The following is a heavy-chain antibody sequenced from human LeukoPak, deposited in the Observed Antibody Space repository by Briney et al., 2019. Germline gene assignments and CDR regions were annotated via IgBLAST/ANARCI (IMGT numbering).Heavy chain of an antibody. J-gene: IGHJ6*02. CDR3: ARDRTPMGSSWYDYYYGMDV. CDR2: IWYDGSNK. CDR1: GFTFSSYA. V-gene: IGHV3-33*08. D-gene: IGHD6-13*01. Sequence: GGSLRLSCAASGFTFSSYAMHWVRQAPGKGLEWVAVIWYDGSNKYYADSVKGRFTISRDNSKNTLYLQMNSLRAEDTAVYYCARDRTPMGSSWYDYYYGMDVWGQGTTVTVSS.